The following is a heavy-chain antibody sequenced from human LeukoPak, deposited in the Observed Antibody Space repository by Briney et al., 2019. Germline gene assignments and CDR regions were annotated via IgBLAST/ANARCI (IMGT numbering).Heavy chain of an antibody. CDR2: ISYDGSNK. D-gene: IGHD2-2*02. CDR3: AKGSACSSTSCYSYYYYGMDV. Sequence: GGSLRLSCAASGFTFSSYGMHWVRQAPGKGLEWVAVISYDGSNKYYADSVKGRFTISRDSSKNTLYLQMDSLRAEDTAVYYCAKGSACSSTSCYSYYYYGMDVWGQGTTVTVSS. V-gene: IGHV3-30*18. J-gene: IGHJ6*02. CDR1: GFTFSSYG.